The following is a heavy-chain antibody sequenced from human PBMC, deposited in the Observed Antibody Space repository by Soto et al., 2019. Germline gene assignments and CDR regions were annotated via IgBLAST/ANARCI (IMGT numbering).Heavy chain of an antibody. CDR1: GFTFSNYG. CDR3: AKDLVVTTTWSPADY. J-gene: IGHJ4*02. Sequence: GGSLRLSCASSGFTFSNYGMHLVRLAPGKGLEWVSVISHDGSNKYYADSVKGRFTISRDNSENTLYLQMNSLRVEDTAVYYCAKDLVVTTTWSPADYWGQGTLVTVSS. D-gene: IGHD2-2*01. V-gene: IGHV3-30*18. CDR2: ISHDGSNK.